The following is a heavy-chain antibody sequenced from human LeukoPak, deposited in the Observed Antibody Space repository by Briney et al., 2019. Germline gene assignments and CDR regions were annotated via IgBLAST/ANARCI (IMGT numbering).Heavy chain of an antibody. Sequence: SETLSLTCAVYGGSFSGYYWSWIRQPPGKGPEWIGEINHSGSTNYNPSLKSRVTISVDTSKNQFSLKLSSVTAADTAVYYCARASRDAIAVAGTGNWFDPWGQGTLVTVSS. V-gene: IGHV4-34*01. CDR1: GGSFSGYY. D-gene: IGHD6-19*01. J-gene: IGHJ5*02. CDR2: INHSGST. CDR3: ARASRDAIAVAGTGNWFDP.